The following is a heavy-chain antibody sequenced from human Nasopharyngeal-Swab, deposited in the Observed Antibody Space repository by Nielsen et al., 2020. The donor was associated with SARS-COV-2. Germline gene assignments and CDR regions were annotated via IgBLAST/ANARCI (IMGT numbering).Heavy chain of an antibody. Sequence: GGSLRLSCAASGFTFNTYAIHWVRQAPGKGLEWVAVISYDGSGKWYVDSVKGRFTISRDNSKSTVFLQMNTLRPEDMAVYYCARPASGSYSYYFDYWGQGTLVTVSS. CDR3: ARPASGSYSYYFDY. D-gene: IGHD1-26*01. CDR2: ISYDGSGK. J-gene: IGHJ4*02. V-gene: IGHV3-30*04. CDR1: GFTFNTYA.